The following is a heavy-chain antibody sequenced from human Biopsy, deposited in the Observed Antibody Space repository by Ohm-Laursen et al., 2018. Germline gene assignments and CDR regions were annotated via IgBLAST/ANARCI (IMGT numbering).Heavy chain of an antibody. V-gene: IGHV1-24*01. CDR3: AADINVWNVNY. CDR2: FAPENGKT. D-gene: IGHD1-1*01. CDR1: GYAVTEFS. Sequence: AASVKVSCKVSGYAVTEFSMHWVRQAPGKGLEWMGGFAPENGKTIYAQKFQGIVTMTEDTSTDTAYMELSSLRSEDTAVYYCAADINVWNVNYWGQGTQVTVSS. J-gene: IGHJ4*02.